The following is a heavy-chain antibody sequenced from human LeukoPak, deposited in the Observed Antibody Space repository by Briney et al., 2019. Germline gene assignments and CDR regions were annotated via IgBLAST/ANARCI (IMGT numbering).Heavy chain of an antibody. CDR3: ARAVDSGYDFEIYY. Sequence: ASVKVTCKASGYTFTSYGISWVRQAPGQGLEWMGWISAYNGNTNYAQKLQGRVTMTTDTSTRTAYMELRSLRSDDTGLYYCARAVDSGYDFEIYYLGQGTLVTVSS. D-gene: IGHD5-12*01. CDR1: GYTFTSYG. CDR2: ISAYNGNT. V-gene: IGHV1-18*01. J-gene: IGHJ4*02.